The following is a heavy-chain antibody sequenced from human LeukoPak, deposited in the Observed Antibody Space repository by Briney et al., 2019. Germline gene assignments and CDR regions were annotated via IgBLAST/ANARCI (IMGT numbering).Heavy chain of an antibody. J-gene: IGHJ3*02. Sequence: GGSLRLSCAASGFTFSSYSMNWVRQAPGKGLEWVSSISSSSSYIYYADSVKGRFTISRDNAKNSLYLQMNSLRAEDTAVYYCARGLYEDDAFDIWGQGTMVTVSS. CDR2: ISSSSSYI. CDR3: ARGLYEDDAFDI. V-gene: IGHV3-21*01. D-gene: IGHD5/OR15-5a*01. CDR1: GFTFSSYS.